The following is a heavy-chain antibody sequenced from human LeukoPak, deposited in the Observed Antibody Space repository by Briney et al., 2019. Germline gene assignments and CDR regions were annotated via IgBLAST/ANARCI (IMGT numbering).Heavy chain of an antibody. D-gene: IGHD1-1*01. J-gene: IGHJ2*01. CDR2: ISSSSYI. V-gene: IGHV3-21*01. CDR3: ARELISTTWRGNRSYFDL. CDR1: GFTFSSYS. Sequence: GGSLRLSCAASGFTFSSYSMNWVRQAPGKGLEWVSSISSSSYIYYADSVKGRFTISRDNAKNSLYLQMNSLRAEDTAVYYCARELISTTWRGNRSYFDLWGRGTLVTVSS.